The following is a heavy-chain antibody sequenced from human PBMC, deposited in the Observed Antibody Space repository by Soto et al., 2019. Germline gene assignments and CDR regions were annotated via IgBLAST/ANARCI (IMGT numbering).Heavy chain of an antibody. V-gene: IGHV3-23*01. Sequence: PGGSLRLSCAASGFTFSNYAMSWVRQAPGKGLEWVSAITGSGTSTYYADSVKGRFTISRDNSKNTLHLQMNGLRADDTAIYYCARPHGELELTLCFAPWGQGTLVTVSS. J-gene: IGHJ5*02. CDR3: ARPHGELELTLCFAP. CDR2: ITGSGTST. D-gene: IGHD1-7*01. CDR1: GFTFSNYA.